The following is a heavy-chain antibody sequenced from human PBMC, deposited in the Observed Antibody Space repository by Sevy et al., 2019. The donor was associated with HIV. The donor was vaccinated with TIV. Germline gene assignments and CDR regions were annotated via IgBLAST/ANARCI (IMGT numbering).Heavy chain of an antibody. D-gene: IGHD2-15*01. CDR2: ISSSSSSYI. Sequence: GGSLRLSCAASGFTFSSYSMNWVRQAPGKGLEWVSSISSSSSSYIYYADSVKGRFTIARDNAKNSLYLQMNSLRAEDTAVYDCARDSEIYCSGGSCYLGAFDIWGQGTMVTVSS. CDR1: GFTFSSYS. V-gene: IGHV3-21*01. J-gene: IGHJ3*02. CDR3: ARDSEIYCSGGSCYLGAFDI.